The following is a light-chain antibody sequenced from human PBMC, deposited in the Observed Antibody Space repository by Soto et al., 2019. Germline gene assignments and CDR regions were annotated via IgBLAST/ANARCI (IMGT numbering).Light chain of an antibody. J-gene: IGKJ2*01. CDR1: QSIGSF. CDR2: GAS. CDR3: QQNFRTPYT. Sequence: DIQMTQSPSSLYASVEDRVTITCRASQSIGSFVNWYQQNPGKAPKLLIFGASTLQSGVPSRFSGSGSGTDFTLTISSLQPEDFATYYCQQNFRTPYTFGQGTKLEIK. V-gene: IGKV1-39*01.